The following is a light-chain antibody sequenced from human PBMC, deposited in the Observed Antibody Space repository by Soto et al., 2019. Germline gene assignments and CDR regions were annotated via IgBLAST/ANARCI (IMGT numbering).Light chain of an antibody. Sequence: QSALTQPASVSGSPGQSITISCTGTSSDVGGYNYVSWYQQHPGKAPKLMIYDVSNRPLGVSNRFSGSKSGNTASLTISGLQAEDEADYYCSSYTSYSTVVFGGGTKLTVL. CDR1: SSDVGGYNY. V-gene: IGLV2-14*01. CDR3: SSYTSYSTVV. J-gene: IGLJ2*01. CDR2: DVS.